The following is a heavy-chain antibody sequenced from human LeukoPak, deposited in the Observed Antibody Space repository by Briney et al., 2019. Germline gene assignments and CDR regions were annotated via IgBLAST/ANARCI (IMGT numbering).Heavy chain of an antibody. CDR1: GYSFTSYW. CDR2: IYPGDSDT. J-gene: IGHJ5*02. CDR3: ASRGGGVAAISSWWFDP. D-gene: IGHD2-15*01. Sequence: GESLKISCKGSGYSFTSYWIGWVRQMPGKGLEWMRIIYPGDSDTRYSPSFQGQVTISADKSISTAYLQWSSLKASDTAMYYCASRGGGVAAISSWWFDPWGRGPLAPAPS. V-gene: IGHV5-51*01.